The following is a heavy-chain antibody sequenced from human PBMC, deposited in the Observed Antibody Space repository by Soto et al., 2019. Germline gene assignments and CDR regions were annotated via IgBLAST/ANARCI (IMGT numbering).Heavy chain of an antibody. V-gene: IGHV4-34*01. CDR2: INHSGST. CDR1: GGSFSGYY. Sequence: QVQLQQWGAGLLKPSETLSLTCAVYGGSFSGYYWSWIRQPPGKGLEWIGEINHSGSTNYNPSLTSRVTISVDTSKNQFSLKLSSVTAADTAVYYCAASWIQLWLGKGGMDVWGQGTTVTVSS. J-gene: IGHJ6*02. D-gene: IGHD5-18*01. CDR3: AASWIQLWLGKGGMDV.